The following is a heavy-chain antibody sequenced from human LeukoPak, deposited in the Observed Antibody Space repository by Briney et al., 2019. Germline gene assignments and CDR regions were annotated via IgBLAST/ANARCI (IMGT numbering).Heavy chain of an antibody. V-gene: IGHV4-59*02. J-gene: IGHJ2*01. D-gene: IGHD2-21*01. CDR2: VYYSGST. Sequence: SETLSLTCAVSGGSVSSYYWSWMRQPPGKGLEWIGYVYYSGSTNYNPALKSRATISLDTSENQFSLKLSSVTAADTAVYYCAREANSPTARYWYFDLWGRGTQVTVTS. CDR3: AREANSPTARYWYFDL. CDR1: GGSVSSYY.